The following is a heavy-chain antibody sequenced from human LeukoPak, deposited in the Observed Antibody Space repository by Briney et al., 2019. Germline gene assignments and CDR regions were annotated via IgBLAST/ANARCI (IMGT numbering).Heavy chain of an antibody. CDR2: INHSGST. J-gene: IGHJ4*02. V-gene: IGHV4-34*01. CDR3: ARLHWRGSYALLYFDY. D-gene: IGHD1-26*01. CDR1: GGSSSGYY. Sequence: SETLSLTCAVYGGSSSGYYWSWIRQPPGKGLEWIGEINHSGSTNYNPPLKSRVTISVDTSKNQFSLKLSSVTAADTAVYYCARLHWRGSYALLYFDYWGQGTLVTVSS.